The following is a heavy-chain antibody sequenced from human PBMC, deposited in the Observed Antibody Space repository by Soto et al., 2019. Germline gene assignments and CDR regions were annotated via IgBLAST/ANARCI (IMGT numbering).Heavy chain of an antibody. D-gene: IGHD6-19*01. J-gene: IGHJ4*02. V-gene: IGHV3-23*01. CDR2: ISGSGGST. CDR1: GFTFSSYA. CDR3: AKDRLQIQYSSGWGNYFDY. Sequence: EVQLLESGGGLVQPGGSLRLSCAASGFTFSSYAMSWVRQAPGKGLEWVSAISGSGGSTYYADSVKGRFTISRDNSKNTLYLQMNSLRAEDTAVYYCAKDRLQIQYSSGWGNYFDYWGQGTLVTVSS.